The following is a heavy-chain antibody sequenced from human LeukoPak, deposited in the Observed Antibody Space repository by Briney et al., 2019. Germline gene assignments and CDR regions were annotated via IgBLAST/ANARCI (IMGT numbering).Heavy chain of an antibody. D-gene: IGHD3-16*01. CDR3: ARDLPRGGSYYFDY. V-gene: IGHV3-48*03. CDR1: GFTFSSYE. J-gene: IGHJ4*02. Sequence: GGSQRLSCAASGFTFSSYEMNWVRQAPGKGLEWVSYISSSGSTIYYADSVKGRFTISRDNAKNSLYLQMNSLRAEDTAVYYCARDLPRGGSYYFDYWGQGTLVTVSS. CDR2: ISSSGSTI.